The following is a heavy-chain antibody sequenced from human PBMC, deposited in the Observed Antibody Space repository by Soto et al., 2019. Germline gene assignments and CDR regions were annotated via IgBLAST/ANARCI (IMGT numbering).Heavy chain of an antibody. CDR1: GYSFTSYW. J-gene: IGHJ6*02. D-gene: IGHD3-3*01. CDR2: IYPGDSDT. V-gene: IGHV5-51*01. CDR3: ARHNPLTYYDFWSGFGLGMDV. Sequence: GESLKISCKGSGYSFTSYWIGWVRQMPGKGLEWMGIIYPGDSDTRYSPSFQGQVTISADKSISTAYLQWSSLKASDTAMYYCARHNPLTYYDFWSGFGLGMDVWGQGTTVTVSS.